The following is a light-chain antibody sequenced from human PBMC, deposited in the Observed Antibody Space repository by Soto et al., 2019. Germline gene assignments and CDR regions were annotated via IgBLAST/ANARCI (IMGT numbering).Light chain of an antibody. CDR1: GGHSSYI. V-gene: IGLV4-60*02. CDR3: ETWDSNTRV. J-gene: IGLJ7*01. Sequence: QSVLTQSSSASASLGSSVKLTCTLSGGHSSYIIAWHQQQPGKAPRYLMKLEGSGSYNKGSGVPDRFSGSSSGADRYLTISNLQFEDEADYYCETWDSNTRVFGGGTQLTVL. CDR2: LEGSGSY.